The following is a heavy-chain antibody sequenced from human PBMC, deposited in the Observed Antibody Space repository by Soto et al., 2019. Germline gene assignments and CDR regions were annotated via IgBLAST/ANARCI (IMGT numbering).Heavy chain of an antibody. CDR1: GGTFNNYA. J-gene: IGHJ3*02. Sequence: ASVKVSCKASGGTFNNYAISWVRQAPGQGLEWMGGIIPLFGTTNYAQKFQGRVTITADESTSTAYMELSSLRSEDTAFYYCARPRSHYYDRSAERAFDIWGQGTMVTVSS. CDR2: IIPLFGTT. V-gene: IGHV1-69*13. D-gene: IGHD3-22*01. CDR3: ARPRSHYYDRSAERAFDI.